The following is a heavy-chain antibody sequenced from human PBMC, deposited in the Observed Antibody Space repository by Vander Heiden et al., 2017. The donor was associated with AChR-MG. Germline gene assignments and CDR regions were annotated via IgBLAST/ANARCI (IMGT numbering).Heavy chain of an antibody. CDR3: ARAKAWYSSGWPLDY. V-gene: IGHV4-34*01. Sequence: QVQLQQWGAGLLKPSETLSLTCAVYGGSFSGYYWSWIRQPPGKGLEWIGEINHSGSTNYNPSLKSRVTISVDTSKNQFSLKLSSVTAADTAVYYCARAKAWYSSGWPLDYWCQGTLVTVSS. CDR2: INHSGST. D-gene: IGHD6-19*01. J-gene: IGHJ4*02. CDR1: GGSFSGYY.